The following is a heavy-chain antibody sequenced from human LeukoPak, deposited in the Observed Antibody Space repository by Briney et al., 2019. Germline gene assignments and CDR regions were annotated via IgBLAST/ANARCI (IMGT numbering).Heavy chain of an antibody. V-gene: IGHV1-24*01. CDR1: GYTLTELS. J-gene: IGHJ4*02. CDR3: ATDPATGSFDY. Sequence: GASVKVSCKVSGYTLTELSMHWLRRAPRKGLEWMGGFDPEDGETIYAQKFQGRVTMTEDTSTDTAYMELSSLRSEDTAVYYCATDPATGSFDYWGQGTLVTVSS. D-gene: IGHD6-25*01. CDR2: FDPEDGET.